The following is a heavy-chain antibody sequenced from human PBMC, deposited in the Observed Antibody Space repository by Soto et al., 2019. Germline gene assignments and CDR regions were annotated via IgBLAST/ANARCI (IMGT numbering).Heavy chain of an antibody. CDR3: ARDHHDDDDYVSPFDY. Sequence: QVQLVQSGAEVKKPGASVKVSCKASGYTFTSYGISWVRQAPGQVLEWMGGISADNGNTSYAQKLQGRVTMTTDTSTGTAYMELRSLRSYVTAVYYCARDHHDDDDYVSPFDYWGQGTLVTVSS. J-gene: IGHJ4*02. V-gene: IGHV1-18*01. CDR1: GYTFTSYG. CDR2: ISADNGNT. D-gene: IGHD4-17*01.